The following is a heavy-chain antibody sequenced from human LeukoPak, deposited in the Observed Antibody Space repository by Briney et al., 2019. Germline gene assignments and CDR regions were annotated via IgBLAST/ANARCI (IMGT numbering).Heavy chain of an antibody. V-gene: IGHV1-18*01. Sequence: ASVKVSCKASGYTFTSYGISWVRQAPGQGLEWMGWISAYNGNTNYAQKLQGRVTMTTDTSTSTAYMELRSLRSDDTAVYYCARGRPTVVSSFGRYYMDVWGKGTTATVSS. J-gene: IGHJ6*03. CDR3: ARGRPTVVSSFGRYYMDV. CDR1: GYTFTSYG. CDR2: ISAYNGNT. D-gene: IGHD4-23*01.